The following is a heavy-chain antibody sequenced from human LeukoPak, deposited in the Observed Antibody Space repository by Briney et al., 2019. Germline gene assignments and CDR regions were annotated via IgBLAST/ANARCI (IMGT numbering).Heavy chain of an antibody. CDR2: ISAYNGNK. D-gene: IGHD3-10*01. CDR1: GYTFTSYG. J-gene: IGHJ5*02. Sequence: ASVKVSCKASGYTFTSYGISWVRQAPGQGLEWMGWISAYNGNKNYAQKLQGRVTMTTDTSTSTAYMELRSLRSDDTAVYYCARDQPTMVRGVIRNWFDPWGQGTLVTVSS. CDR3: ARDQPTMVRGVIRNWFDP. V-gene: IGHV1-18*01.